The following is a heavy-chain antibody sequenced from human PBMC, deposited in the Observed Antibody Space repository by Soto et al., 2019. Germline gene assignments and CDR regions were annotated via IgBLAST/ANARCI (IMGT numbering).Heavy chain of an antibody. Sequence: PSETLSLTCTVSVDSISTYYWSWIRRPAGKGREWIGRIDASGSTNYNPSLKSRVTMSADTSKKQFSLKLSSVTAADTAVYYCAREAYTRVRGAQGAPLRAAFDIWGQGTMVTVSS. V-gene: IGHV4-4*07. CDR2: IDASGST. J-gene: IGHJ3*02. CDR1: VDSISTYY. CDR3: AREAYTRVRGAQGAPLRAAFDI. D-gene: IGHD3-10*01.